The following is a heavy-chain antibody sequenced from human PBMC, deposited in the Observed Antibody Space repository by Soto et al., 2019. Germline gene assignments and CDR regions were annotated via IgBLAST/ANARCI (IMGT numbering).Heavy chain of an antibody. CDR2: ISANSGNT. J-gene: IGHJ4*02. Sequence: QIQLLQSGAEGKKPGASVTVSCKASGYNLTTYGITWVRQGPDQGLEWLGWISANSGNTNYAPKFQGRVTMTTDTSTGTGYLELRRLRSDDTAVYYCAVPRISSSGRSCYCDHWGQGTLVTVSS. CDR1: GYNLTTYG. D-gene: IGHD2-15*01. V-gene: IGHV1-18*01. CDR3: AVPRISSSGRSCYCDH.